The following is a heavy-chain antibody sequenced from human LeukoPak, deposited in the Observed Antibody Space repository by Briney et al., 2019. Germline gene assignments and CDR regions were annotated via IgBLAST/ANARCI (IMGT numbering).Heavy chain of an antibody. CDR2: MLHSGST. Sequence: PSETLSLTCNVSGRSISSGNYWDWIRQSPGKELEWIGTMLHSGSTYYNPSLSSRVTISVDTSNNQFSLRLNSVTAADTAVYYCTTGPNYFYFDLWCRGTLVTVSS. V-gene: IGHV4-38-2*02. CDR3: TTGPNYFYFDL. CDR1: GRSISSGNY. J-gene: IGHJ2*01.